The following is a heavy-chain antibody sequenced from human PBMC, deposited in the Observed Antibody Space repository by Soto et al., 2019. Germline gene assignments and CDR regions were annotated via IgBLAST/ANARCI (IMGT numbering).Heavy chain of an antibody. D-gene: IGHD2-2*02. CDR1: GFTFSSYA. V-gene: IGHV3-23*01. CDR3: AKGPAAILGWFDP. Sequence: GGSLRLSCAASGFTFSSYAMSWVRQSPGKGLEWVSAISGSGGSTYYADSVKGRFTISRDNSKNTLYLQMNRLRAEDTAVYYCAKGPAAILGWFDPWGQGTLVTVSS. J-gene: IGHJ5*02. CDR2: ISGSGGST.